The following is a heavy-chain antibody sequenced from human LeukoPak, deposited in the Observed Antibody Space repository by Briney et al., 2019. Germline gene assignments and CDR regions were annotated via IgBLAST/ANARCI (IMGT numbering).Heavy chain of an antibody. Sequence: SETLSLTCTVSGGSISSTYSWGWIRQPPGKGLEWIGNIYYSGSTYYNPSLKSRVTISVDTSKNQFSLKLSSVTAADTAVYYCARLVFVTMVRGVIDYWGQGTLVTVSS. J-gene: IGHJ4*02. D-gene: IGHD3-10*01. V-gene: IGHV4-39*01. CDR1: GGSISSTYS. CDR3: ARLVFVTMVRGVIDY. CDR2: IYYSGST.